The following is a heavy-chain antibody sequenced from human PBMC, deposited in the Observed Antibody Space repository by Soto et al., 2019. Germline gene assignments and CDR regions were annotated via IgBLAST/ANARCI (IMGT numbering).Heavy chain of an antibody. CDR2: IYYSGST. J-gene: IGHJ3*02. D-gene: IGHD3-10*01. CDR3: ARHAESPFTSPLLWFGELSAGLDI. Sequence: PSELLCDTCTVSGGTIRGSSYYWGWIRQPPGKGLEWIGSIYYSGSTYYNPSLKSRVTISVDTSKNQFSLKLSSVTAADTAVYYCARHAESPFTSPLLWFGELSAGLDIWGQGTMVTVSS. CDR1: GGTIRGSSYY. V-gene: IGHV4-39*01.